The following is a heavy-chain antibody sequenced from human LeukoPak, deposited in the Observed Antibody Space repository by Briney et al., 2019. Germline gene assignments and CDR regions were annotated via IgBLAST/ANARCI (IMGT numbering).Heavy chain of an antibody. CDR1: GGSFSGYY. CDR3: ARSNYGNFDP. CDR2: INHSEST. V-gene: IGHV4-34*01. J-gene: IGHJ5*02. Sequence: PSETLSLTCAVYGGSFSGYYWSWIRQPPGKGLEWIGEINHSESTNYNPSLKSRVTISVDTSKNQFSLKLSSVTAADTAVYYCARSNYGNFDPWGQGTLVTVSS. D-gene: IGHD1-7*01.